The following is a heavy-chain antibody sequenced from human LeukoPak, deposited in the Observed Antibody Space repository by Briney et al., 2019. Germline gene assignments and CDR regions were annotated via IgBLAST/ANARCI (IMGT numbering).Heavy chain of an antibody. CDR3: ARATITGTAFDI. D-gene: IGHD1-20*01. V-gene: IGHV4-34*01. Sequence: PSETLSLTCAVYGGSFSGYYWSWIRQPPGKGLEWIGEINHSGSTNYNPSLKSRVTISVDTSKNQFSLKLSSVTAADTAVYYCARATITGTAFDIWGQGTMVTVSS. J-gene: IGHJ3*02. CDR2: INHSGST. CDR1: GGSFSGYY.